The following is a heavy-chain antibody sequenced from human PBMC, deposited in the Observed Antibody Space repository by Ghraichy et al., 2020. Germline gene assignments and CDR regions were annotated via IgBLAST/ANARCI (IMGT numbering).Heavy chain of an antibody. Sequence: SETLSLTCTVSGGSISSYYWSWIRQPPGKGLEWIGYIYTSGSTNYNPSLKSRVTISVDTSKNQFSLKLSSVTAADTAVYYCARLKKDYNGDYPLPSDLWGRGTLVTVSS. CDR1: GGSISSYY. D-gene: IGHD4-17*01. J-gene: IGHJ2*01. CDR2: IYTSGST. V-gene: IGHV4-4*09. CDR3: ARLKKDYNGDYPLPSDL.